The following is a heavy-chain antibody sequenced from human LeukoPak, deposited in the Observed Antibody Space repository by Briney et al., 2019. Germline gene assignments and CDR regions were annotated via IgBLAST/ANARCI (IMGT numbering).Heavy chain of an antibody. CDR1: GFTFSSYA. D-gene: IGHD2-2*01. CDR3: AKVGYCSSTSCYWRGTYYFDY. Sequence: GGSLRLSCAASGFTFSSYAMSWVRQAPGKGLEWVSAISGSGGSAYYADSVKGRFTISRDNSKNTLYLQMYSLRAEDTAVYYCAKVGYCSSTSCYWRGTYYFDYWGQGTLVTVSS. J-gene: IGHJ4*02. CDR2: ISGSGGSA. V-gene: IGHV3-23*01.